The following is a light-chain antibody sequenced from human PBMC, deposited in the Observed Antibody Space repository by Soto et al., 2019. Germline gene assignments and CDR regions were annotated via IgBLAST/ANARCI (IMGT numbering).Light chain of an antibody. CDR3: QQRSNWAPLWP. CDR2: DAS. J-gene: IGKJ1*01. V-gene: IGKV3-11*01. CDR1: QTVSSY. Sequence: EIVLTQSPATLSLSPGERATLSCRASQTVSSYLAWYQQKPGQASRLLIYDASNRANGIPARFSGRGSGTDFSLTISSLEPEDVPVYYCQQRSNWAPLWPFGQGKKVQSK.